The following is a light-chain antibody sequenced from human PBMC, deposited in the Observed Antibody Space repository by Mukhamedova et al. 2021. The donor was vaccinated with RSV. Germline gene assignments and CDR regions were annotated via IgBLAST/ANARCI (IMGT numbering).Light chain of an antibody. J-gene: IGKJ2*04. CDR1: QSISSY. CDR2: AAS. CDR3: QQSYSTPCS. Sequence: SQSISSYLNWYQQKPGKAPKLLIYAASSLQSGVPSRFSGRGSGTDFTLTISRLQPEEFATYYCQQSYSTPCSFGQGTNLNIK. V-gene: IGKV1-39*01.